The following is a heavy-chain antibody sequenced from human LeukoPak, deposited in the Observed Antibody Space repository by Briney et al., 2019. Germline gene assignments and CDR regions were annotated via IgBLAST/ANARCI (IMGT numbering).Heavy chain of an antibody. J-gene: IGHJ4*02. Sequence: SVKVSCKASGGTFSSYAISWVRQAPGQGLEWMGGIIPIFGTANYAQKFQGRVTITADESTSTAYMELSSLRSEDTAVYYCAGAGKYCSGRSCYSASLGYWGQGTLVTVSS. D-gene: IGHD2-15*01. V-gene: IGHV1-69*01. CDR3: AGAGKYCSGRSCYSASLGY. CDR1: GGTFSSYA. CDR2: IIPIFGTA.